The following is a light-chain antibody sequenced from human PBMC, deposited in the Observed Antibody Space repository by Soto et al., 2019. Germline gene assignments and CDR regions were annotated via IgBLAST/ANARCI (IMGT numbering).Light chain of an antibody. Sequence: QSVLTQPPSVSGAPGQRVTISCTGSSSNIGAGYDVHWYQQLPGTAPKLLIYGNSNRPSGVPDRFSGSKSGTSASLAITVLQAEDEADYYCQSYGSSLSVLFGGGTKLTVL. CDR3: QSYGSSLSVL. J-gene: IGLJ2*01. CDR2: GNS. V-gene: IGLV1-40*01. CDR1: SSNIGAGYD.